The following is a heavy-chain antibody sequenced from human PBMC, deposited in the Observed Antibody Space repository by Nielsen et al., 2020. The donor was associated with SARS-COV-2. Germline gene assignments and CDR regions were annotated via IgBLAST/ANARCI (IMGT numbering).Heavy chain of an antibody. CDR2: IYYSGST. CDR1: GGSISSYY. V-gene: IGHV4-59*01. D-gene: IGHD5-12*01. CDR3: ARLAPYYYYMDV. J-gene: IGHJ6*03. Sequence: SETLSLTCTVSGGSISSYYWSWIRQPPGKGLEWIGYIYYSGSTNYNPSLKSRVTISVDTSKNQFTLKLSSVTAADTAVYYCARLAPYYYYMDVWGKGTTVTVSS.